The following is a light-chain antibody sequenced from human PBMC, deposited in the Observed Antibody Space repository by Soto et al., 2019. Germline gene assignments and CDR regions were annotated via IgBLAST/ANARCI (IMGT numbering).Light chain of an antibody. CDR1: QGISRS. CDR3: QQSYGTPIT. CDR2: AAS. J-gene: IGKJ5*01. Sequence: IQLTQSPSSLSASVGDRVTITCRASQGISRSLAWYQQKPGKAPNLLIYAASSLQSGVPSRFSGSGSGTDFTLTISRLQPEDLATYYCQQSYGTPITFGQGTRLEIK. V-gene: IGKV1-39*01.